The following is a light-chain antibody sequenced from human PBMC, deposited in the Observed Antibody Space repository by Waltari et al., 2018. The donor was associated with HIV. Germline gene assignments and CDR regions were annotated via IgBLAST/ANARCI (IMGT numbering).Light chain of an antibody. CDR3: ATWDDSLSVVV. V-gene: IGLV1-47*01. Sequence: QSVLTQPPSASGTPGQRVTISCSGSSSNIGSNYVYWYQQLPGTAPKLLIYRNNQRPSGVPYRCSGSKSGTSASLAISGLRSEDEADYYCATWDDSLSVVVFGGGTKLTVL. J-gene: IGLJ2*01. CDR2: RNN. CDR1: SSNIGSNY.